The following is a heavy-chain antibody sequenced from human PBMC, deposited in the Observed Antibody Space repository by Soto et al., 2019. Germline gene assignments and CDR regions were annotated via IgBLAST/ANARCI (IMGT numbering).Heavy chain of an antibody. J-gene: IGHJ2*01. Sequence: QLQLQESGPGLVKPSETLSLTCTVSGGSISSSSYIWGWIRQPPGKGLEWIGTVSYRGTTYYNPSLKSRVTISVDTSTDQFSLKLSSVAPADTSVYYCARQSGSYSRFWYFDLWGRGTLVTVSS. CDR2: VSYRGTT. CDR1: GGSISSSSYI. CDR3: ARQSGSYSRFWYFDL. V-gene: IGHV4-39*01. D-gene: IGHD1-26*01.